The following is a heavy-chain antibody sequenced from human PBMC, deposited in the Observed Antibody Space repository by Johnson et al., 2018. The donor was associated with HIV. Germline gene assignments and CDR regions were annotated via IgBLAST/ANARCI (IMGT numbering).Heavy chain of an antibody. Sequence: QVQLVESGGGVVQTGRYLRLSCAASGFTFRSYAKHWVRQAPGKGLEWVAAIGYDGNDKDYADSVKGRFTISRDNSRHTLYMHLNSLRAVDTAVYYCARVRIGRENAYDIWGQGTMVTVSS. J-gene: IGHJ3*02. D-gene: IGHD1-26*01. V-gene: IGHV3-30*04. CDR1: GFTFRSYA. CDR3: ARVRIGRENAYDI. CDR2: IGYDGNDK.